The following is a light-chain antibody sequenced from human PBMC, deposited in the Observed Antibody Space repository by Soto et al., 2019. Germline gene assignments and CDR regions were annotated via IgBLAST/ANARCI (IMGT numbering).Light chain of an antibody. CDR1: QSVSSY. V-gene: IGKV3-20*01. Sequence: EIVLTQSPGTLSLSPGERATLSCRSSQSVSSYLAWYQQKPGQAPRLLIYDVSSRATGIPDRFSGSGSGTDFTLTISRLEPEDFAVYYCQQYGSSPTFGQGTKVEIK. J-gene: IGKJ1*01. CDR2: DVS. CDR3: QQYGSSPT.